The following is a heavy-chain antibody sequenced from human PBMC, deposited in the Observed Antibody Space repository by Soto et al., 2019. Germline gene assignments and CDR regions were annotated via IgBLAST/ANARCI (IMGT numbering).Heavy chain of an antibody. CDR3: ARWSNNKVVDP. D-gene: IGHD1-1*01. V-gene: IGHV3-33*01. CDR1: GFTFRDHG. J-gene: IGHJ5*02. Sequence: QVQLVQSGGGVVQPGRSLRLSCAASGFTFRDHGMHWVRQAPGKGLEWVAVIWYDGSNKYYAESVKGRFTISRDNSKDTLYLQMNSLRADDTAVYYCARWSNNKVVDPWGQGTLVTVSS. CDR2: IWYDGSNK.